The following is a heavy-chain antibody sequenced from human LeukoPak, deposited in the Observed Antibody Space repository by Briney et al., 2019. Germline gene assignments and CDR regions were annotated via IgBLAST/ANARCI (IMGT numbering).Heavy chain of an antibody. Sequence: GGSLRLSCAASGFTFDDYAMHWVRQAPGKGLEWVSGISWNSGSIGYADSVKGRFTISRDNAKNSLYLQMNSLRTEDTALYYCAKDSVAHSPLRYFDPNDWGQGTLVTVSS. V-gene: IGHV3-9*01. CDR2: ISWNSGSI. D-gene: IGHD3-9*01. CDR3: AKDSVAHSPLRYFDPND. J-gene: IGHJ4*02. CDR1: GFTFDDYA.